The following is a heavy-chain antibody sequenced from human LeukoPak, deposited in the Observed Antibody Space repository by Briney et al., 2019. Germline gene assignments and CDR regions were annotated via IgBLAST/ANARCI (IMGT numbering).Heavy chain of an antibody. D-gene: IGHD1-26*01. CDR1: GGSISSDGYY. V-gene: IGHV4-31*03. CDR2: IYYSGST. J-gene: IGHJ2*01. CDR3: ARDRRGATTIAWYFDL. Sequence: SQTLCLTCTVSGGSISSDGYYWSWIRQHPGKGLEWIGYIYYSGSTYYNPSLKSRVTISVDTSKNQFSLKLSSVTAADTAVYYCARDRRGATTIAWYFDLWGRGTLVTVSS.